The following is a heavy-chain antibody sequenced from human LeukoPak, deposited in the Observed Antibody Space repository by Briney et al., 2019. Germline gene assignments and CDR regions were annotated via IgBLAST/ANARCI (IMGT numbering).Heavy chain of an antibody. CDR2: IYTSGST. CDR1: GNSFGDYY. Sequence: SETLSLTCTVSGNSFGDYYWSWIRQPAGKGLEWIGRIYTSGSTTYNPSLKSRVTMSVDTSKSQFSLKLSSVTAADTAVYYCARGGTYCSSTSCYMYFDYWGQGTLVTVSS. J-gene: IGHJ4*02. V-gene: IGHV4-4*07. CDR3: ARGGTYCSSTSCYMYFDY. D-gene: IGHD2-2*02.